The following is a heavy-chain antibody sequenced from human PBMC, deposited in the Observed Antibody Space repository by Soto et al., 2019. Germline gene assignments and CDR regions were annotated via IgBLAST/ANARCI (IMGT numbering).Heavy chain of an antibody. V-gene: IGHV1-24*01. J-gene: IGHJ6*02. CDR2: FDPEDGET. CDR3: ATLSVGGSGPTQYGMDV. CDR1: GYTLTELS. Sequence: ASVKVSCKVSGYTLTELSMHWVRQAPGKGLEWMGGFDPEDGETIYAQKFQGRVTMTEDTSTDTAYMELSSLRSEDTAVYYCATLSVGGSGPTQYGMDVWGQGTTVTVSS. D-gene: IGHD3-16*01.